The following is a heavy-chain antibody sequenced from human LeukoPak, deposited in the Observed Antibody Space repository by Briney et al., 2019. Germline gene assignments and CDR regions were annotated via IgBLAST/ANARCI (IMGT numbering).Heavy chain of an antibody. V-gene: IGHV3-53*01. CDR1: GFTVSNNY. D-gene: IGHD1-26*01. Sequence: SGGCLRLACAASGFTVSNNYMRWVRQAPGKGLEWVSSIYSGGATKYADSVKGRFTISRDNSKNTLYLQMNSLRPEDTAVYYCARDREGPWGQGTMVTVSS. CDR3: ARDREGP. J-gene: IGHJ5*02. CDR2: IYSGGAT.